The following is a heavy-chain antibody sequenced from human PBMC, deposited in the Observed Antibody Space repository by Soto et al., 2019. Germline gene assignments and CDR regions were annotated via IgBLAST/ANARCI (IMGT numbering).Heavy chain of an antibody. J-gene: IGHJ5*02. CDR3: VKDYSSGWYLRGWFDP. CDR1: GFTFSSYA. Sequence: EVQLLESGGGLVQPGGSLRLSCAASGFTFSSYAMSWVRQAPGKGLEWVSAISGSGGSTYYADSVKGRFTISRDNSKNTLYLQMNSLRAEDTAVYYCVKDYSSGWYLRGWFDPWGQGTLVTVSS. D-gene: IGHD6-19*01. V-gene: IGHV3-23*01. CDR2: ISGSGGST.